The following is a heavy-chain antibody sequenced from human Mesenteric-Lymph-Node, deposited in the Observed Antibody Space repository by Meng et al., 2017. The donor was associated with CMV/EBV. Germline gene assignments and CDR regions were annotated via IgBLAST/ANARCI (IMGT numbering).Heavy chain of an antibody. CDR2: ISWNSGSI. Sequence: SLKISCVASGFPFDDYAMHWVRQVPGKGLEWASGISWNSGSIGYADSVKGRFTISRDNAKNSLYLQMNSLRAEDTALYYCARDVATTGTSDDYYYGMGVWGQGTTVTVSS. J-gene: IGHJ6*02. D-gene: IGHD1-1*01. CDR1: GFPFDDYA. CDR3: ARDVATTGTSDDYYYGMGV. V-gene: IGHV3-9*01.